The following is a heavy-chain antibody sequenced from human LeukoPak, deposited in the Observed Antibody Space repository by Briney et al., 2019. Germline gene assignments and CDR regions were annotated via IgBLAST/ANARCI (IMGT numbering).Heavy chain of an antibody. Sequence: WASVRVSCKASGYTFTSYYMHWVRQAPGQGLEWMGIINPSGGSTSYAQKFQGRVTMTRDMSTSTVYMELSSLRSDDTAVYYCARDPAPGIATTGDYWGQGTLVTVSS. CDR1: GYTFTSYY. CDR3: ARDPAPGIATTGDY. D-gene: IGHD6-13*01. CDR2: INPSGGST. V-gene: IGHV1-46*01. J-gene: IGHJ4*02.